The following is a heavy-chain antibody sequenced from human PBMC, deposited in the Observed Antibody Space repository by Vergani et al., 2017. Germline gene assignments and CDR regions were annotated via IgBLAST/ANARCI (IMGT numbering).Heavy chain of an antibody. CDR3: AKGNSGSRRGAFDI. CDR1: GFTFSSYA. Sequence: EVQLLESGGGLVQPGGSLRLSCAASGFTFSSYAMSWVRQAPGKGLEWVSAISGSGGITYYADSVKGRFTISRGNSKNTLYLQMNSLRAEDTTVYYCAKGNSGSRRGAFDIWGQGTMVTVSS. V-gene: IGHV3-23*01. CDR2: ISGSGGIT. D-gene: IGHD1-26*01. J-gene: IGHJ3*02.